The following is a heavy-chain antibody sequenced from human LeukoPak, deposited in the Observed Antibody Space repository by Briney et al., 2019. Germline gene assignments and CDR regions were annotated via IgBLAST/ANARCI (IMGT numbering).Heavy chain of an antibody. CDR2: IYSGGST. CDR1: GFTVSSNY. Sequence: PGGSLRLSCAASGFTVSSNYMSWVRQAPGKGLEWVSVIYSGGSTYYADSVKGRFTISRDNSKNTLYLQMNSLRAEDTAVYYCARVGIRSVYYFDYWGQGTLVTVSS. J-gene: IGHJ4*02. V-gene: IGHV3-53*01. CDR3: ARVGIRSVYYFDY. D-gene: IGHD3-16*01.